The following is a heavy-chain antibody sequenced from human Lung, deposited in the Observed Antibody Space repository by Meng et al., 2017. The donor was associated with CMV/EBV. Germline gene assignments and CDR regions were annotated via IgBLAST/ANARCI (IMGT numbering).Heavy chain of an antibody. CDR1: GDSITNHNW. J-gene: IGHJ1*01. V-gene: IGHV4-4*02. D-gene: IGHD3-10*01. Sequence: QVKLGESGPALVKPSETLSLTCAVSGDSITNHNWWAWVRQPPGKGLEWIGEIPHRGSSAYSPSLKSRVSMSIDKSKNQFSLKLTSVTAADTAVYHCLRRSGGSVWGQGTLVTVSS. CDR3: LRRSGGSV. CDR2: IPHRGSS.